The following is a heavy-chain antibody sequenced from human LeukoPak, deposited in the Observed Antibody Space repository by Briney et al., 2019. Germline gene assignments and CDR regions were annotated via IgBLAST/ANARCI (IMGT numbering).Heavy chain of an antibody. D-gene: IGHD2-15*01. CDR2: ISSSNGYI. CDR3: AKPLTGGGSWPPFDS. CDR1: GFTFSSYT. Sequence: GGSLRLSCEASGFTFSSYTLTWVRQAPGKGLEWASSISSSNGYIYYADSVKGRLTISRDNAKSSLFLQMNSLRDEDTAVYYCAKPLTGGGSWPPFDSWGQGTLVTVSS. V-gene: IGHV3-21*04. J-gene: IGHJ4*02.